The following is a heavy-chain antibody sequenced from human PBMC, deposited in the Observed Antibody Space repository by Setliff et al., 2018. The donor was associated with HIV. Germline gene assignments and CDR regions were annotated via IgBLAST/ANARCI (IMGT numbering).Heavy chain of an antibody. CDR3: ARVQMAYAAFDV. D-gene: IGHD4-17*01. Sequence: PSETLSLTCTVSGGSFSSGSYYWSWIRQSAGKGLEWIGRIYTSGSTNYNPSLKSRVTISVDTSKNQFSLKLSSVTAADTAVYYCARVQMAYAAFDVWGQGTMVTVSS. CDR1: GGSFSSGSYY. V-gene: IGHV4-61*02. CDR2: IYTSGST. J-gene: IGHJ3*01.